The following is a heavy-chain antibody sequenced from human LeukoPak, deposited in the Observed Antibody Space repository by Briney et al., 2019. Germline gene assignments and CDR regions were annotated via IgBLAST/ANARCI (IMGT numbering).Heavy chain of an antibody. CDR1: GYTFTGYY. CDR2: INPNSGGT. CDR3: ARDSSLAVPSLGY. J-gene: IGHJ4*02. V-gene: IGHV1-2*02. D-gene: IGHD2-2*01. Sequence: AAVKDSCKASGYTFTGYYMHWVRQPPGQWLEWMGWINPNSGGTNYAQKFQGRVTMTRDTSISTAYMELSRLRSDDTAVYYCARDSSLAVPSLGYWGQGTLVTVSS.